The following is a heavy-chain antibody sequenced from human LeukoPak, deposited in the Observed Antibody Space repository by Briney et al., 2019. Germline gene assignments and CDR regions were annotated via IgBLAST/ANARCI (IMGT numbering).Heavy chain of an antibody. CDR1: GFTFRSYE. CDR3: ARGSSGWSEPFDY. D-gene: IGHD6-19*01. J-gene: IGHJ4*02. Sequence: GGSLRLSCAASGFTFRSYEMKWVREDPAKGLEGVSYIRSSGSTIYYADSGKGRFTISRDNAKNSLYLQMNSLRAEDTAVYYCARGSSGWSEPFDYWGQGTLVTVSS. CDR2: IRSSGSTI. V-gene: IGHV3-48*03.